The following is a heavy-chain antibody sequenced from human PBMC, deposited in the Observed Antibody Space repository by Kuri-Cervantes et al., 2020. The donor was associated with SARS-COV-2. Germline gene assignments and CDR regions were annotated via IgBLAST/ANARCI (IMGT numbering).Heavy chain of an antibody. V-gene: IGHV1-2*02. CDR2: INPNSGGT. D-gene: IGHD6-6*01. CDR1: GYTFTGYY. J-gene: IGHJ4*02. Sequence: ASVKVSCKASGYTFTGYYMHWVRQAPGQGLEWMGWINPNSGGTNYAQKFQGRVTITADESTSTAYMELSSLRSEDTAVYYCASRSSIAASTGFDYWGQGTLVTVSS. CDR3: ASRSSIAASTGFDY.